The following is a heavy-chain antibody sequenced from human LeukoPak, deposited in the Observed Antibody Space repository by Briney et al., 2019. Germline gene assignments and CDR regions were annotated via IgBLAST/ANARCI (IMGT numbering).Heavy chain of an antibody. Sequence: GGSLRLSCAASGFTFSTYAMSWVRQAPGKGLEWVSAIGDTTYYVDSVKGRFTISRDNSKNTLYLQMNNLRGEDAAIYYCAEAYAFVGANYFDSWGQGTLVTVSS. CDR1: GFTFSTYA. D-gene: IGHD1-26*01. CDR3: AEAYAFVGANYFDS. V-gene: IGHV3-23*01. J-gene: IGHJ4*02. CDR2: IGDTT.